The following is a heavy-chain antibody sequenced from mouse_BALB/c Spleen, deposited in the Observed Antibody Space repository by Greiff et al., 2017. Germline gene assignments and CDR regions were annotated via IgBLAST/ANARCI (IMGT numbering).Heavy chain of an antibody. CDR3: AREGLGRRYFDY. V-gene: IGHV5-4*02. J-gene: IGHJ2*01. Sequence: LVESGGGLVKPGGSLKLSCAASGFTFSDYYMYWVRQTPEKRLEWVATISDGGSYTYYPDSVKGRFTISRDNAKNNLYLQMSSLKSEDTAMYYCAREGLGRRYFDYWGQGTTLTVSS. CDR2: ISDGGSYT. CDR1: GFTFSDYY.